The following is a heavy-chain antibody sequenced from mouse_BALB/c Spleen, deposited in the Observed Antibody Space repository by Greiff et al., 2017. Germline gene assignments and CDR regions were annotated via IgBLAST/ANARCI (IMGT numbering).Heavy chain of an antibody. CDR2: ISDGGSYT. CDR1: GFTFSDYY. J-gene: IGHJ3*01. Sequence: DVKLVESGGGLVKPGGSLKLSCAASGFTFSDYYMYWVRQTPEKRLEWVATISDGGSYTYYPDSVKGRFTISRDNAKNNLYLQMSSLKSEDTAMYYCARDNGGFAYWGQGTLVTVSA. CDR3: ARDNGGFAY. V-gene: IGHV5-4*02.